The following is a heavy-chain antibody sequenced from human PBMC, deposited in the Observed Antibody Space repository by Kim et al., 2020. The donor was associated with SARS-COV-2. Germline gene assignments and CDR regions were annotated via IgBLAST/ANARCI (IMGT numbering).Heavy chain of an antibody. J-gene: IGHJ5*02. V-gene: IGHV7-4-1*02. D-gene: IGHD2-2*01. CDR3: ARVGCSSTSCYSYP. CDR2: INTNTGNP. Sequence: ASVKVSCKASGYTFTSYAMNWVRQAPGQGLEWMGWINTNTGNPTYAQGFTGRFVFSLDTSVSTAYLQISSLKAEDTAVYYCARVGCSSTSCYSYPWGQGTLVTVSS. CDR1: GYTFTSYA.